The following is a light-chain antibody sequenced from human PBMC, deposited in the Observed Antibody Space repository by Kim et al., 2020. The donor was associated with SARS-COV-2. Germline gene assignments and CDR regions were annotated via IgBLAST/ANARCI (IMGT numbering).Light chain of an antibody. CDR1: SLRSYY. J-gene: IGLJ3*02. CDR3: NSRDSSGNHLV. V-gene: IGLV3-19*01. Sequence: LRQTVRLTCKGDSLRSYYASCYQQKPGQAPVLVIYGKNNRPSGIPDRFSGSSSGNTASLTITGAQAEDEADYYCNSRDSSGNHLVFGGGTQLTVL. CDR2: GKN.